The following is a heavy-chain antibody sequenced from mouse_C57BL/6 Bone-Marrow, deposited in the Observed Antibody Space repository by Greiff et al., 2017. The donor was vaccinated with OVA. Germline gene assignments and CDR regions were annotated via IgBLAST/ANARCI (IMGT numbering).Heavy chain of an antibody. CDR3: ARSDYGSSLYWYFDV. V-gene: IGHV1-80*01. Sequence: QVQLQQSGAELVKPGASVKISCKASGYAFSSYWMNWVKQRPGKGLEWIGQIYPGDGDTNYNGKFKGKATLTADKSSSTAYMQLSSLTSEDSAVYFCARSDYGSSLYWYFDVWGTGTTVTVSS. CDR1: GYAFSSYW. D-gene: IGHD1-1*01. J-gene: IGHJ1*03. CDR2: IYPGDGDT.